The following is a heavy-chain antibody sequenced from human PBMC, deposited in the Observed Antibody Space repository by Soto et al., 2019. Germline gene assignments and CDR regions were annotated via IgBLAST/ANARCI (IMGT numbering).Heavy chain of an antibody. CDR3: ARDSVRDYLYYYYGMDV. CDR2: IGTSFSYI. J-gene: IGHJ6*02. CDR1: GFTFSSYT. Sequence: GGSLRLSCAASGFTFSSYTMNWVRQAPGRGLEWVSSIGTSFSYIYYADSVKGRFTISRDKAKNSLFLQMNSLRADDTAVYYCARDSVRDYLYYYYGMDVWGQGTTVTVS. D-gene: IGHD4-17*01. V-gene: IGHV3-21*01.